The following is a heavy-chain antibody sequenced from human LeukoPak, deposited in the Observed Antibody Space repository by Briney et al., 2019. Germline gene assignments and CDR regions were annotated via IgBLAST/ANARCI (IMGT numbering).Heavy chain of an antibody. J-gene: IGHJ4*02. CDR3: ARNYNGMGY. CDR2: INNDGRST. D-gene: IGHD1-26*01. V-gene: IGHV3-74*01. Sequence: GGSLRLSCVASGFAFTNYGMMWVRQAPGKGLVWVSYINNDGRSTTYADSVKGRFTISRDNAKNTLYLQMNSLRDDDTAMYYRARNYNGMGYWGQGTLVIVSS. CDR1: GFAFTNYG.